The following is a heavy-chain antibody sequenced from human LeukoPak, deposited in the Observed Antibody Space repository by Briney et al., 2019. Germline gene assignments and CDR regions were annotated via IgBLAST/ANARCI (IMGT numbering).Heavy chain of an antibody. Sequence: ASVKVSCKASGYTFTSYVISWVRQAPGQGLEWVGWISAYNGNTNYAQKLQGRVTMTTDASTSTAYMELRSLRSDDTAVCYCARDGGSGPPLDPWGQGTLVTVSS. V-gene: IGHV1-18*04. CDR2: ISAYNGNT. D-gene: IGHD3-10*01. J-gene: IGHJ5*02. CDR1: GYTFTSYV. CDR3: ARDGGSGPPLDP.